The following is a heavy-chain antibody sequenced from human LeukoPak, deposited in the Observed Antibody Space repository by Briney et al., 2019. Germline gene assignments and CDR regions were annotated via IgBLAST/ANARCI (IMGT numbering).Heavy chain of an antibody. J-gene: IGHJ4*02. CDR2: IYHSGNT. CDR1: GVSVSSGSSF. CDR3: ARDRNYYDSSGYYFAN. Sequence: SETLSLTCTVSGVSVSSGSSFWSWIRQPPGKGLEWIGYIYHSGNTNYNPFLKSRVTISVDTSKSQLSLKLNSVTAADTAVYYCARDRNYYDSSGYYFANWGQGTLVTVSS. V-gene: IGHV4-61*01. D-gene: IGHD3-22*01.